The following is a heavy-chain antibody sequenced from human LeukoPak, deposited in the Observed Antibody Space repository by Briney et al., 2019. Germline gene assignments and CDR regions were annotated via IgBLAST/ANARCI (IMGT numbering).Heavy chain of an antibody. Sequence: GASLKISCRGSGSRFTSYWIGWVRPMPGKGLEWMGIIYPGDSDTRYRPSFQGQVTISADKSINTAYLQWSSLKASDTAMYFCARQMYGGSGLLDYWGQGTLVTVSS. CDR2: IYPGDSDT. CDR3: ARQMYGGSGLLDY. J-gene: IGHJ4*02. CDR1: GSRFTSYW. V-gene: IGHV5-51*01. D-gene: IGHD3-10*01.